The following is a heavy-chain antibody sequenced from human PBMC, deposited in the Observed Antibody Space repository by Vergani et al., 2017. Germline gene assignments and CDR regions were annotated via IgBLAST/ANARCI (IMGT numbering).Heavy chain of an antibody. V-gene: IGHV1-69*06. J-gene: IGHJ5*02. CDR1: GGTFSSYA. CDR2: IIPIFGTA. CDR3: ARENRLSSSWYGNWFDP. Sequence: QVQLVQSGAEVKKPGASVKVSCKASGGTFSSYAISWVRQAPGQGLEWMGGIIPIFGTANYAQKFQGRVTITADKSTSTAYMELSSLRSEDTAVYYCARENRLSSSWYGNWFDPWGQGTLVTVSS. D-gene: IGHD6-13*01.